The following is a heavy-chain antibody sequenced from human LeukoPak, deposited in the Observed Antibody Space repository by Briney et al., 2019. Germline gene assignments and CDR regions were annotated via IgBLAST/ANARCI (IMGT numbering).Heavy chain of an antibody. CDR2: INPNSGGT. CDR1: GHTFTGYY. CDR3: ARDQGDYVQTDC. V-gene: IGHV1-2*02. J-gene: IGHJ4*02. Sequence: GASVKVSCKASGHTFTGYYMHWVRQAPGQGLEWMGWINPNSGGTNYAQKFQGRVTMTRDTSISTAYMELSRLRSDDTAVYYCARDQGDYVQTDCWGQGTLVTVSS. D-gene: IGHD4-17*01.